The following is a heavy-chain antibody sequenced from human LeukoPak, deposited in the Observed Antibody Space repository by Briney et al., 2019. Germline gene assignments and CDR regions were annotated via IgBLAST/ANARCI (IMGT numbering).Heavy chain of an antibody. J-gene: IGHJ4*02. CDR3: ASLYYDSSGYRGAGVDY. CDR1: GFTFSSYS. V-gene: IGHV3-48*01. Sequence: GGSLRLSCAASGFTFSSYSMNWVRQAPGKGLEGVSYISSSSSTIYYADSVKGRFTISRDNAKNLLYLQMNSLRAEDTAVYYCASLYYDSSGYRGAGVDYWGQGTLVTVSS. D-gene: IGHD3-22*01. CDR2: ISSSSSTI.